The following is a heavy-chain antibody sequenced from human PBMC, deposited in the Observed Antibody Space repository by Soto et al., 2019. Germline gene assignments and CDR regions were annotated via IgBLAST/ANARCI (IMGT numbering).Heavy chain of an antibody. J-gene: IGHJ6*02. Sequence: ASVKVSCKVSGYTLTVLSMHWVRQAPGKGLEWMGGFDPEDGETIYAQKFQGRVTMTEDTSTDTAYMELSSLRSEDTAVYYCATQNDFWSGSRYYYGMDVWGQGTTVTVSS. CDR3: ATQNDFWSGSRYYYGMDV. CDR1: GYTLTVLS. V-gene: IGHV1-24*01. D-gene: IGHD3-3*01. CDR2: FDPEDGET.